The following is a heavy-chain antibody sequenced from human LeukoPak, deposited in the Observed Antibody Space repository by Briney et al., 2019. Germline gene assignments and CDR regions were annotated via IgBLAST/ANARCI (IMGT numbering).Heavy chain of an antibody. V-gene: IGHV3-7*03. CDR2: INHNGNVN. CDR3: ARSAAGTKVGYYYYGMDV. D-gene: IGHD6-13*01. J-gene: IGHJ6*02. Sequence: GGSLRLSCAASGFTFSSYWMNWARQARGKGLEWVASINHNGNVNYYVDSVKGRFTISRDNAKNSLYLQMNSLRAEDTALYHCARSAAGTKVGYYYYGMDVWGQGTTVTVSS. CDR1: GFTFSSYW.